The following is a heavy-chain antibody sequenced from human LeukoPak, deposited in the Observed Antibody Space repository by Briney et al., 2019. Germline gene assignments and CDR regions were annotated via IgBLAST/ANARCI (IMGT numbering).Heavy chain of an antibody. Sequence: GESLRLSCAASGFTFNSYAFNWVRQAPGKGLEWVSYISSSSNVIYYTDPVKGRFTISRDNARNLLSLQMNSLRAEDTAVYYCARGDPIYDFWSGGDYWGQGSLVTVSS. CDR1: GFTFNSYA. D-gene: IGHD3-3*01. V-gene: IGHV3-48*01. CDR2: ISSSSNVI. J-gene: IGHJ4*02. CDR3: ARGDPIYDFWSGGDY.